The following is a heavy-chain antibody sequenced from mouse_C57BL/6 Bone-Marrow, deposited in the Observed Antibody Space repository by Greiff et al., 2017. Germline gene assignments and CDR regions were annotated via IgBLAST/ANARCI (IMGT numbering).Heavy chain of an antibody. Sequence: VQLQQSGTVLARPGASVKMSCKTSGYTFTSYWMHWVKQRPGQGLEWIGAIYPGNSDTSYNQKFKGKAKLTAVTSASTAYMELSSLTNEDSAVYYCTITTVVAPFDYWGQGTTLTVSS. D-gene: IGHD1-1*01. J-gene: IGHJ2*01. CDR2: IYPGNSDT. V-gene: IGHV1-5*01. CDR1: GYTFTSYW. CDR3: TITTVVAPFDY.